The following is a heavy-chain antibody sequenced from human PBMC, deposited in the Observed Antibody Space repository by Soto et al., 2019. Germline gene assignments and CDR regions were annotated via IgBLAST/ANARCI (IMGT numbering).Heavy chain of an antibody. Sequence: QVQLQESGPGLVKPSGTLSLTCAVSGGSFTSNNWWTWVRQPPGQGLEWIGEIYRTGSTNYNPSLKSRVTISLEKSENQSSLKVTSLTAADTAVYYCASRDPGTSVDYWGQGTLVTVSS. CDR3: ASRDPGTSVDY. V-gene: IGHV4-4*02. J-gene: IGHJ4*02. D-gene: IGHD1-7*01. CDR2: IYRTGST. CDR1: GGSFTSNNW.